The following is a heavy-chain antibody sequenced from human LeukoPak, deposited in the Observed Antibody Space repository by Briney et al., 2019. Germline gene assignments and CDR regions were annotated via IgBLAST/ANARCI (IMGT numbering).Heavy chain of an antibody. CDR1: GFTFDDYA. V-gene: IGHV3-9*01. CDR2: ISWNSGSI. D-gene: IGHD1-7*01. Sequence: GGSLRLSCAASGFTFDDYAMHWVRQAPGKGLEWVSGISWNSGSIGYADSVKGRFTISRDNAKNSLYLQMNSLRAEGTALYYCAKDHGYNWNYDRQFDYWGQGTLVTVSS. J-gene: IGHJ4*02. CDR3: AKDHGYNWNYDRQFDY.